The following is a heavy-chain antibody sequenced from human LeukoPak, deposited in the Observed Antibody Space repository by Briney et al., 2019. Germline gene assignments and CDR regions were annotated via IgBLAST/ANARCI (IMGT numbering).Heavy chain of an antibody. CDR2: ISGSGGST. J-gene: IGHJ4*02. Sequence: PGGSLRLSCAASGFTFSSYAMSWVRQAPRKGLEWVSAISGSGGSTYYADSVKGRFTISRDNSKNMLYLQMNSLRAEDTAVYYCAKDRDSSGYLEGYFDYWGQGTLVTVSS. D-gene: IGHD3-22*01. V-gene: IGHV3-23*01. CDR1: GFTFSSYA. CDR3: AKDRDSSGYLEGYFDY.